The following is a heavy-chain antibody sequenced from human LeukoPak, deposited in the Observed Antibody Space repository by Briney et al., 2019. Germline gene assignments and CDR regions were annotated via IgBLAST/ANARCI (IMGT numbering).Heavy chain of an antibody. CDR1: GYSISSGYY. CDR3: ARGVDKLPIATFFDY. V-gene: IGHV4-38-2*02. J-gene: IGHJ4*02. Sequence: SETLSLTCTVSGYSISSGYYWGWIRQPPGKGLEWIGSIYHSGSTYYNPSLKSRVTISVDTSKNQFSLKLSSVTAADTAVYYCARGVDKLPIATFFDYWGQGTLVTVSS. CDR2: IYHSGST. D-gene: IGHD2-15*01.